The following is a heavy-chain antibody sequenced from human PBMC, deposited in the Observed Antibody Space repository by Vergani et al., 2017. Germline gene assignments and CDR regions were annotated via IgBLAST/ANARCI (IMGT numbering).Heavy chain of an antibody. CDR2: ISRSSSYI. CDR3: ARSLSGGYCSSTSCDGGAFDP. V-gene: IGHV3-21*01. Sequence: EVQLVESGGGLVKPGGSLRLSCAASGFTFSSYSMNWVRRAPGKGLEWVSSISRSSSYIYYAESVKGRFTISRDNAKNSMYLQMNSLRAEDTAVYYCARSLSGGYCSSTSCDGGAFDPWGQGTLVTVSS. J-gene: IGHJ5*02. D-gene: IGHD2-2*01. CDR1: GFTFSSYS.